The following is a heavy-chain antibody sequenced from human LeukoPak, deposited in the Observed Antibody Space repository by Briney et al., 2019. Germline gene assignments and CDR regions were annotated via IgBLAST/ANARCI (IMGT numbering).Heavy chain of an antibody. CDR1: GGSFSGYY. J-gene: IGHJ4*02. CDR2: INHSGST. D-gene: IGHD3-10*01. V-gene: IGHV4-34*01. Sequence: SETLSLTCAVYGGSFSGYYWSWIRQPPGKGLEWIGEINHSGSTNYNPSLKSRVTISVDTSKNQFSLKLSSVTAADTAVYYCARQRLLWFGESPYYFDYWGQGTLVTVSS. CDR3: ARQRLLWFGESPYYFDY.